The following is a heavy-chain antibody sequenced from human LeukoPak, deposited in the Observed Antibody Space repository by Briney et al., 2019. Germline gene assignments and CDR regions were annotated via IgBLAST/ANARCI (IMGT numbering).Heavy chain of an antibody. CDR2: IKQDGSEK. D-gene: IGHD4-23*01. CDR3: ARAVGNSGIDS. Sequence: GGSLRLSCAASRSTFSSYWMSWVRQAPGKGLEWVANIKQDGSEKYYVDSVRGRFTISRDKAKNSLYLQMNSLRAEDTAVYYCARAVGNSGIDSWGQGTLVTVSS. V-gene: IGHV3-7*04. CDR1: RSTFSSYW. J-gene: IGHJ4*02.